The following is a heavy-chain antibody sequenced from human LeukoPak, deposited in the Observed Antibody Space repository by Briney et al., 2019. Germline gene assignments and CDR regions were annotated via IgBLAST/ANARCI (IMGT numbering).Heavy chain of an antibody. V-gene: IGHV3-74*01. Sequence: GGSLRLSCAASGFTFSSYWMHWVRQAPGKGLVWVSRINSGGSSTTYADSVKGRFTISRDNSKNSLYLQMNSLTTEDTALYYCAKDGPSSYYVSGAVHYFDYWGQGTLVTVSS. CDR3: AKDGPSSYYVSGAVHYFDY. D-gene: IGHD3-10*01. CDR1: GFTFSSYW. J-gene: IGHJ4*02. CDR2: INSGGSST.